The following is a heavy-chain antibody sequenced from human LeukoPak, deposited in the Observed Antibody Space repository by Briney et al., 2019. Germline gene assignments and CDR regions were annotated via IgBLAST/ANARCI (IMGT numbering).Heavy chain of an antibody. CDR2: IRGSGGST. Sequence: GGSLRLSCAASGFTFSSYAMSWVRQAPGKGLEWVSAIRGSGGSTYYADSVKGRFTISRDNSKNTLYLQMNSLRAEDTAVYYCAKDEDGGYSSSWYIYWGQGTLVTVSS. D-gene: IGHD6-13*01. CDR1: GFTFSSYA. V-gene: IGHV3-23*01. CDR3: AKDEDGGYSSSWYIY. J-gene: IGHJ4*02.